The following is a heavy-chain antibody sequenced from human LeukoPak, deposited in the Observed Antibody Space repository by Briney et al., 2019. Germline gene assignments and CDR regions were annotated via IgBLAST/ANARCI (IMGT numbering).Heavy chain of an antibody. CDR1: GYTFTGYY. CDR2: INPNSGGT. J-gene: IGHJ4*02. Sequence: ASVKVSCKASGYTFTGYYMHWVRQAPGQGLEWMGWINPNSGGTNYAQRFQGRVTMTRDTSISTAYMELSRLRSDDTAVYYCARATAKERWLQSGLGGYWGQGTLVTVSS. V-gene: IGHV1-2*02. D-gene: IGHD5-24*01. CDR3: ARATAKERWLQSGLGGY.